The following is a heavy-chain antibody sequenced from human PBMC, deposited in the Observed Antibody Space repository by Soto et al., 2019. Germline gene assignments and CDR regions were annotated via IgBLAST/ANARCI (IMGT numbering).Heavy chain of an antibody. Sequence: QVHLVQSGAEVKKPGASVKVSCKASGYTFTSYGITWVRQAPGQGLEWMGWISAHNGNTDYAQKLQGRVIVTRDTSTSTASMELRSLRSADTAVYYCARGRYGDYWGQGALVTVSS. J-gene: IGHJ4*02. D-gene: IGHD1-1*01. V-gene: IGHV1-18*01. CDR3: ARGRYGDY. CDR2: ISAHNGNT. CDR1: GYTFTSYG.